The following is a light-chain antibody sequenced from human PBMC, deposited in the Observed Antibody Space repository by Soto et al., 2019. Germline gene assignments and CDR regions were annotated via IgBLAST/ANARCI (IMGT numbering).Light chain of an antibody. CDR3: QQHNKWPLT. CDR1: QSVSSN. J-gene: IGKJ4*01. V-gene: IGKV3-15*01. Sequence: EIVMTQSPATLSVSPGERATLSCRASQSVSSNLAWYQEKPGQAPRLLIYSASTRATGIPARFSGSGSGTDFTLTITSLQSEDFAVYYCQQHNKWPLTFGGGTKVEIK. CDR2: SAS.